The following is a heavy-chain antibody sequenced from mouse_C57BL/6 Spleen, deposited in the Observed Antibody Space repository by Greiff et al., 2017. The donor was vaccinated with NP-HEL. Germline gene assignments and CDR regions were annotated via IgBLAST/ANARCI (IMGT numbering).Heavy chain of an antibody. J-gene: IGHJ2*01. D-gene: IGHD2-2*01. V-gene: IGHV1-61*01. CDR3: ARTGGMVRTFDY. Sequence: VQLQQPGAELVRPGSSVKLSCKASGYTFTSYWMDWVKQRPGQGLEWIGNIYPSDSETHYNQKFKDKATLTVDKSSSTAYMQLSSLTSEDSAVYYCARTGGMVRTFDYWGQGTTLTVSS. CDR1: GYTFTSYW. CDR2: IYPSDSET.